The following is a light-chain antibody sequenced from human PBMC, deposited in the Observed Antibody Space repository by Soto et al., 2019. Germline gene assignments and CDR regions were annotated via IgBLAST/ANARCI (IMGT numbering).Light chain of an antibody. CDR1: SSNIGAGYD. CDR3: QTYNSSLSGYV. CDR2: GNS. Sequence: QSALTQPPSVSGAPGQRVTISCTGSSSNIGAGYDVHWYQQLPGTAPKLLIYGNSNRPSGVPDRFSGSKSGTSASLAITGLQAEDEADYNCQTYNSSLSGYVFGTGTKVPV. V-gene: IGLV1-40*01. J-gene: IGLJ1*01.